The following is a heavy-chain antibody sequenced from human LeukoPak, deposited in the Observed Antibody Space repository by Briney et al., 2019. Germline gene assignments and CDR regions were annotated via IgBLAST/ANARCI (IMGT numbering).Heavy chain of an antibody. V-gene: IGHV3-21*01. D-gene: IGHD6-13*01. CDR1: GFTFSSYS. CDR3: ARAVAAGLDY. J-gene: IGHJ4*02. Sequence: PEGSLRLSCAASGFTFSSYSMNWVRQAPGKGLEWVSSISSSSYIYYADSVKGRFTISRDNAKNSLYLQMNSLRAEDTAVYYCARAVAAGLDYWGQGTLVTVSS. CDR2: ISSSSYI.